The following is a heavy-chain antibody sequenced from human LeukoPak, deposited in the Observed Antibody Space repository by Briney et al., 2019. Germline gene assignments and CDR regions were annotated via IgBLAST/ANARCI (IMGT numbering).Heavy chain of an antibody. CDR2: ISSSSSYI. V-gene: IGHV3-21*01. CDR3: AREDNWNPFDY. CDR1: GFTFSSYA. D-gene: IGHD1-20*01. J-gene: IGHJ4*02. Sequence: GSLRLSCAASGFTFSSYAMSWVRQAPGKGLEWVSSISSSSSYIYYADSVKGRFTISRDNAKNSLYLQMNSLRAEDTAVYYCAREDNWNPFDYWGQGTLVTVSS.